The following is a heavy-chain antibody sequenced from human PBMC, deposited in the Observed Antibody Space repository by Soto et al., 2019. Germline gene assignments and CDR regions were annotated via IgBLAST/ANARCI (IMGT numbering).Heavy chain of an antibody. D-gene: IGHD1-7*01. CDR2: ILGSGDST. J-gene: IGHJ4*02. CDR1: GFTFRNFA. V-gene: IGHV3-23*01. Sequence: EVQLLESGGGFVQPGWSLRLSCESSGFTFRNFAMSWVRQAPGQGLEWVSSILGSGDSTYYADSVKGRFSISRDNSKNTLSLHLNTLKPEDTAVYHCAKDRVGGTFYTPLGFWGQGTLVTVSS. CDR3: AKDRVGGTFYTPLGF.